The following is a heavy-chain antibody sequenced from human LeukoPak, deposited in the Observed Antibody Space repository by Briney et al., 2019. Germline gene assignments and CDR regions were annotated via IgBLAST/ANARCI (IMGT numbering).Heavy chain of an antibody. V-gene: IGHV3-23*01. J-gene: IGHJ4*02. CDR3: AKGSQWEPNFDY. CDR1: GFTFSSYG. CDR2: ISGSGGST. D-gene: IGHD1-26*01. Sequence: GGSLRLSCAASGFTFSSYGMSWVRQAPGKGLEWVSAISGSGGSTYYADSVKGRFTISRDNSKNTLYLQMNSLRAEDTAVYYCAKGSQWEPNFDYWGQGTLVTVSS.